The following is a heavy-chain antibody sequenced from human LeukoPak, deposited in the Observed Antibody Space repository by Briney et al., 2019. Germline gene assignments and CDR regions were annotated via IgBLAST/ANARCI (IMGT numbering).Heavy chain of an antibody. Sequence: PGGSLRLSCAASGFAFSSYVMTWVRQAPGKGLEWVSGISGSGGSTYHADSVKGRFTVSRDNSKSTLYLQLNSLRAEDTAVYDCAKVIRGVDMYHDYWGQGALVTVSS. J-gene: IGHJ4*02. CDR1: GFAFSSYV. CDR2: ISGSGGST. CDR3: AKVIRGVDMYHDY. V-gene: IGHV3-23*01. D-gene: IGHD3-3*01.